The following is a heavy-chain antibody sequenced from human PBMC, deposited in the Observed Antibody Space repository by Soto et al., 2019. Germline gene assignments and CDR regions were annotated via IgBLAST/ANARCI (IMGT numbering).Heavy chain of an antibody. CDR1: GFTFGDYA. V-gene: IGHV3-49*03. D-gene: IGHD1-7*01. CDR2: IRSKAYGGTT. CDR3: TRDSGTTGDAFDI. J-gene: IGHJ3*02. Sequence: GGSLRLSCTASGFTFGDYAMSWFRQAPGKGLEWVGFIRSKAYGGTTEYAASVKGRFTISRDDSKSIAYLQMNSLKTEDTAVYYCTRDSGTTGDAFDIWGQGTMVTVSS.